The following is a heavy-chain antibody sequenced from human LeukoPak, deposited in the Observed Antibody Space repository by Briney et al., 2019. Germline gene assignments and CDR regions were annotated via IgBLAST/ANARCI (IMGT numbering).Heavy chain of an antibody. CDR2: IYYSGST. CDR1: RGSIRNYY. D-gene: IGHD4-17*01. CDR3: ARETVIASSYDY. V-gene: IGHV4-59*01. Sequence: SETLSLPCTVSRGSIRNYYWSWIRQSPGKGLEWIGYIYYSGSTNYNPSLKSRVSSSVDTSKNQFSLKLTSVTPADTAVYYCARETVIASSYDYWGQGILVTVSS. J-gene: IGHJ4*02.